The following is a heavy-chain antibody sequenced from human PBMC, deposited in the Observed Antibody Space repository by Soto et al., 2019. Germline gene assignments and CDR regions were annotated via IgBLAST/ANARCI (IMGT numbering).Heavy chain of an antibody. V-gene: IGHV4-34*01. CDR1: GGSFSGYY. CDR2: INHSGST. D-gene: IGHD1-1*01. Sequence: SETLSLTCAGYGGSFSGYYWSWIRQPPGKGLEWIGEINHSGSTNYNPSLKSRVTISVDTSKNQFSLKLSSVTAADTAVYYCARIGGWLQLDYWGQGTLVTVSS. CDR3: ARIGGWLQLDY. J-gene: IGHJ4*02.